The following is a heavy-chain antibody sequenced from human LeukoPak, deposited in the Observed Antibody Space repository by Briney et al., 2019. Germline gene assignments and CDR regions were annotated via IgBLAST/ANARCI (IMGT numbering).Heavy chain of an antibody. J-gene: IGHJ6*03. V-gene: IGHV4-30-2*01. Sequence: SQTLSLTCAVSGGSISSGGYSWSWIRQPPGKGLEWIGYIYHSGSTYYNPSLKSRVTISVDRSKNQFSLKLSSVTAADTAVYYCARTRYCSSTSCYTDYYYMDVWGKGTTVTVSS. CDR3: ARTRYCSSTSCYTDYYYMDV. CDR2: IYHSGST. CDR1: GGSISSGGYS. D-gene: IGHD2-2*02.